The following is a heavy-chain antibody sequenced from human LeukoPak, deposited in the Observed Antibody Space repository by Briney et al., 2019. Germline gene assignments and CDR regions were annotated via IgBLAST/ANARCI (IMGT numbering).Heavy chain of an antibody. J-gene: IGHJ4*02. CDR1: GGSFSGYY. CDR2: INHSGST. CDR3: ARKYCTNGVCPRLFDY. V-gene: IGHV4-34*01. D-gene: IGHD2-8*01. Sequence: SETLSLTCAVYGGSFSGYYWSWIRQPPGKGLEWIGEINHSGSTNYNPSLKSRVTISVDTSKNQFSLKLSSVTAADTALYYCARKYCTNGVCPRLFDYWGQGTLVTVSS.